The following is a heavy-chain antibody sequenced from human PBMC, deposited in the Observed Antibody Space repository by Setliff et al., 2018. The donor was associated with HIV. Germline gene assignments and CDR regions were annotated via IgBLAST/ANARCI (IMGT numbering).Heavy chain of an antibody. CDR1: GFTFSYFG. V-gene: IGHV3-30*02. CDR3: AKDQGRVNDH. D-gene: IGHD3-16*01. J-gene: IGHJ4*02. CDR2: IQYDGRKN. Sequence: GESLKISCAASGFTFSYFGMHWVRQAPGKGLEWVAFIQYDGRKNNYADSVKGRFTISGDNSRNTVFLQMNNLRTEDTAVYYCAKDQGRVNDHWGLGTLVTVSS.